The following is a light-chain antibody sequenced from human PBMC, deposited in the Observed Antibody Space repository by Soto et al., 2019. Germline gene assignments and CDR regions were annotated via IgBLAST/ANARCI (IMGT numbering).Light chain of an antibody. CDR2: EHS. Sequence: QSALTQPPSASGSPGQSVTISCTGTSSDVGGYNCVSWYHHHPGKAPKLMIYEHSKRPSGDPDRFSGSKPGNTASLTVSGLQAEDEADYYCSSYAGSNIPVVFGGGTQLTAL. CDR3: SSYAGSNIPVV. CDR1: SSDVGGYNC. V-gene: IGLV2-8*01. J-gene: IGLJ2*01.